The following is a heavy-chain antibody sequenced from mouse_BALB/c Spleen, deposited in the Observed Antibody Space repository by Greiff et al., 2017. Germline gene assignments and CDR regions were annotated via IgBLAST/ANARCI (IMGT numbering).Heavy chain of an antibody. CDR3: ARDQDYDGAWFAY. D-gene: IGHD2-4*01. CDR1: GFTFSSYA. J-gene: IGHJ3*01. Sequence: EVKLQESGGGLVKPGGSLKLSCAASGFTFSSYAMSWVRQSPEKRLEWVAEISSGGSYTYYPDTVTGRFTISRDNAKNTLYLEMSSLRSEDTAMYYCARDQDYDGAWFAYWGQGTLVTVSA. V-gene: IGHV5-9-4*01. CDR2: ISSGGSYT.